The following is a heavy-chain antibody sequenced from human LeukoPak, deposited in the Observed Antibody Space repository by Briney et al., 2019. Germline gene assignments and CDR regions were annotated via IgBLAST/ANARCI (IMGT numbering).Heavy chain of an antibody. CDR1: GGSFSGYY. V-gene: IGHV4-34*01. CDR3: ARIAAAGTTGFDY. CDR2: INHSGST. D-gene: IGHD6-13*01. J-gene: IGHJ4*02. Sequence: PSETLSLTCAVYGGSFSGYYRSWIRQPPGKGLEWIGEINHSGSTNYNPSLKSRVTISVDTSKNQFSLKLSSVTAADTAVYYCARIAAAGTTGFDYWGQGTLVTVSS.